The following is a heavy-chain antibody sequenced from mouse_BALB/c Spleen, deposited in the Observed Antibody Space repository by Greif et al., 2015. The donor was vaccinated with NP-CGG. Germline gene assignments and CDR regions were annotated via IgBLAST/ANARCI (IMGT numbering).Heavy chain of an antibody. D-gene: IGHD4-1*01. CDR2: IRNKANGYTT. Sequence: VVESGGGLVQPGGSLRLSCATSGFTFTDYYMSWVRQPPGKALEWLGFIRNKANGYTTEYSASVKGRFSISRDNSQSILYLQMNPLRAEDSANYYCARDTGTFAYWGQGTLVTVSA. J-gene: IGHJ3*01. V-gene: IGHV7-3*02. CDR3: ARDTGTFAY. CDR1: GFTFTDYY.